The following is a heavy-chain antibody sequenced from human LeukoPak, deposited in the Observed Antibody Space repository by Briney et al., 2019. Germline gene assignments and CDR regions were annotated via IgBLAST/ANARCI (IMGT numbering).Heavy chain of an antibody. CDR3: ARDNSVGDIAWWFDP. CDR2: INPSGSST. D-gene: IGHD3-16*02. J-gene: IGHJ5*02. Sequence: ASVKVSCKASGYTFTGYYMHWMRQAPGQGLEWVGWINPSGSSTLYAQKFQSRGTMTRDMSTTTDYMELSSLRYEDTAVYYCARDNSVGDIAWWFDPWGQGTLVTVSS. V-gene: IGHV1-46*01. CDR1: GYTFTGYY.